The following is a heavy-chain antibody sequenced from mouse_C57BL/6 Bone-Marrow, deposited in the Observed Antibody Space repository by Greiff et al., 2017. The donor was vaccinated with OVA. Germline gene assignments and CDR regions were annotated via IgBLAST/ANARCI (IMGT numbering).Heavy chain of an antibody. CDR3: AREGYYYGGDY. J-gene: IGHJ2*01. CDR1: GYTFTSYG. CDR2: IYHRSGNT. D-gene: IGHD1-1*01. Sequence: QVQLQQSGAELARPGASVKLSCKASGYTFTSYGISWVKQRTGKGLEWIGEIYHRSGNTYYNEKFKGKATLTANKSSSTAYMELRSLTSEDSAVYFCAREGYYYGGDYWGQGTTLTVSS. V-gene: IGHV1-81*01.